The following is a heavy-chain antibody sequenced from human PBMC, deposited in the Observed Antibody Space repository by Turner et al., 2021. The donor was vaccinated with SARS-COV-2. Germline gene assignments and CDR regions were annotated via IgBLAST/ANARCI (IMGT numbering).Heavy chain of an antibody. CDR1: GFTVSSNY. CDR2: IYSGGST. J-gene: IGHJ6*02. D-gene: IGHD1-26*01. Sequence: EVHLVESGGGLIQPGGSLRLSCAASGFTVSSNYMTWVRQAPGKGLEWVSVIYSGGSTYYADSVKGRFTISRDNSKNTLYLQMNSLRAEDTAVYYCARDLREVGGMDVWGQGTTVTVSS. CDR3: ARDLREVGGMDV. V-gene: IGHV3-53*01.